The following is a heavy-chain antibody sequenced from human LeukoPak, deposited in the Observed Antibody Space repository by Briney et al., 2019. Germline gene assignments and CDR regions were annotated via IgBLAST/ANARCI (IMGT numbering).Heavy chain of an antibody. CDR2: IGQDGRNK. Sequence: GGSLRLSCAAAGFTFRNYGMHWVRQAPGKGLEWVTFIGQDGRNKYYAESVRGRFTISRDNSKNTLSMEMNSLRPEDTAVYYCAQHTSRWDGTGGYFYSMDVWGKGTTVTVSS. J-gene: IGHJ6*03. CDR3: AQHTSRWDGTGGYFYSMDV. CDR1: GFTFRNYG. D-gene: IGHD3-10*01. V-gene: IGHV3-30*02.